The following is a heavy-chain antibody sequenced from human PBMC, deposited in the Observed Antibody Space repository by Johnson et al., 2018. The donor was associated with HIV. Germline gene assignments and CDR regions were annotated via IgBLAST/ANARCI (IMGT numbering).Heavy chain of an antibody. V-gene: IGHV3-30*02. Sequence: QVLLVESGGGVVQPGGSLRLSCAASGFTFSSYGMHWVRQAPGTGLEWVAFIRYDGSNKYYADSVKGRFTISRDNSKNKLYLQMNRLRAEDTAVYYCAKDLQDYYDSSGHDAFDIWGQGTMVTVSS. D-gene: IGHD3-22*01. CDR2: IRYDGSNK. J-gene: IGHJ3*02. CDR3: AKDLQDYYDSSGHDAFDI. CDR1: GFTFSSYG.